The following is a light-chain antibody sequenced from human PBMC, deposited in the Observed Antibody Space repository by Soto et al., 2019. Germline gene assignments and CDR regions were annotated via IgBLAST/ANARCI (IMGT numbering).Light chain of an antibody. J-gene: IGKJ4*01. V-gene: IGKV3-15*01. CDR2: GAS. CDR1: QSVSSS. CDR3: QQYTNWPLT. Sequence: EIVMTQSPATLSVSPGERATLSCRASQSVSSSLAWYQQKPGQAPRLLIHGASTRATGIPARFSGSGSGTEFTLTISSLQSEDFAVYYCQQYTNWPLTFGGGTKVEIK.